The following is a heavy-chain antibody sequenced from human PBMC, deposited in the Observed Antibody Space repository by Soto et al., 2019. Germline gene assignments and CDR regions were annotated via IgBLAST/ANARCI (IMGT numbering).Heavy chain of an antibody. V-gene: IGHV3-30*03. Sequence: GGSLRLSCAASGFSFSNYAMHWVRQAPGKGLEWLAIISYDGDNEYYADSVRGRFTISRDNAKHSLYLQMNSLRADDTAVYYCARETYGDPFDYWGQGTLVTVSS. CDR1: GFSFSNYA. J-gene: IGHJ4*02. D-gene: IGHD4-17*01. CDR2: ISYDGDNE. CDR3: ARETYGDPFDY.